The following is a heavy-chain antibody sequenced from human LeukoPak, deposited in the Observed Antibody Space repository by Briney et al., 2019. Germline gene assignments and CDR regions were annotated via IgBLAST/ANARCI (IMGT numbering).Heavy chain of an antibody. CDR3: AGYYYDSSGLLGFDY. D-gene: IGHD3-22*01. CDR2: ISAYNGNT. J-gene: IGHJ4*02. V-gene: IGHV1-18*01. Sequence: ASVKVSCKASGYTFTSYGISWVRQAPGQGLEWMGWISAYNGNTNYAQKLQGRVTMTTDTSTSTAYMELRSLRSDDTAVYYCAGYYYDSSGLLGFDYWGQRTLVTVSS. CDR1: GYTFTSYG.